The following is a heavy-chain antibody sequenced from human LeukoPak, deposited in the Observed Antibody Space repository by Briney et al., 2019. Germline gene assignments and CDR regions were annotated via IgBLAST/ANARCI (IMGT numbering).Heavy chain of an antibody. CDR1: GYTLTELS. CDR3: ATDRYSYGPITPVNIPNFDY. CDR2: FDPEDGET. J-gene: IGHJ4*02. D-gene: IGHD5-18*01. V-gene: IGHV1-24*01. Sequence: ASVKVSCKVSGYTLTELSMHWVRQAPGKGLEWMGGFDPEDGETIYAQKFQGRVTMTEDTSTDTAYMELSSLRSEDTAVYYCATDRYSYGPITPVNIPNFDYWGQGTLVTVSS.